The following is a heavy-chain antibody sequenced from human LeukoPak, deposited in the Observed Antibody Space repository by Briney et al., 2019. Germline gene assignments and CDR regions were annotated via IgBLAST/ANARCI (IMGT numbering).Heavy chain of an antibody. Sequence: SVKVSCKASGGTFSSCAISWVRQAPGQGLEWMGRIIPILGIANYAQKFQGRVTITADKSTSTAYMELSSLRSEDTAVYYCARDFWDVVVPAAHFDYWGQGTLVTVSS. CDR1: GGTFSSCA. D-gene: IGHD2-2*01. CDR2: IIPILGIA. J-gene: IGHJ4*02. CDR3: ARDFWDVVVPAAHFDY. V-gene: IGHV1-69*04.